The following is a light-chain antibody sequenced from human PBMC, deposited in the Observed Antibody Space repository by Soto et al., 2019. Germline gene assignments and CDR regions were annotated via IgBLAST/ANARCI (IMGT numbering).Light chain of an antibody. CDR1: QSLSGN. J-gene: IGKJ1*01. CDR3: QQYSKWPPWT. CDR2: RAY. V-gene: IGKV3-15*01. Sequence: EIVITHSPATLAGSPGETVTLSCRASQSLSGNLAWYQQKPCQAPRLLIFRAYTRATGVPASSSGRGSGTEFTITISGLQSEDFAVYYCQQYSKWPPWTFGPVTKVDIK.